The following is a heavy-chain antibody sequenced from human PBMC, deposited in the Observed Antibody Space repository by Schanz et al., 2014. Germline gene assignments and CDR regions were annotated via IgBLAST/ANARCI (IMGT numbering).Heavy chain of an antibody. CDR2: ITNKPNNYNT. J-gene: IGHJ4*02. V-gene: IGHV3-72*01. CDR1: GFTFSDYY. CDR3: VRLDVHDY. Sequence: EVQLLESGGGLVQPGESLRLSCAASGFTFSDYYMAWIRQAPGKGLEWVGRITNKPNNYNTEYAASVKGRFTISRDDSRNSLYLQMSSLKTEDTAVYYCVRLDVHDYWGQGTLVTVSA. D-gene: IGHD3-16*01.